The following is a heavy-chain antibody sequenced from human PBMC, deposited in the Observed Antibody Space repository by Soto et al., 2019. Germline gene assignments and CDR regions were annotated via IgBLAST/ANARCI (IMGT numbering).Heavy chain of an antibody. D-gene: IGHD3-10*01. J-gene: IGHJ4*02. CDR2: IYTSGST. Sequence: SETLSLTCTVSGGPISSYYWSWIRQPAGKGLEWIGRIYTSGSTNYNPSLKSRVTMSVDTSKNQFSLKLSSVTAADTAVYYCARENGGGSVRGASVFDYWGQGTLVTVSS. V-gene: IGHV4-4*07. CDR1: GGPISSYY. CDR3: ARENGGGSVRGASVFDY.